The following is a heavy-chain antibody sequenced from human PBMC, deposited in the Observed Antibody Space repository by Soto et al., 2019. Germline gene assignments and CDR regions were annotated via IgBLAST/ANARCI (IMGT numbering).Heavy chain of an antibody. Sequence: EVQLAESGGGLAQPGGSLRLSCAASGFTLSGYAMDWVRQDPGKGLEYVSGISSNGVGTYYANSVQGRFTISRDNSKNTVYLQMGSLRPEDMAVYYCARRARPDFYYMDVGGKGTTVTVSS. CDR1: GFTLSGYA. V-gene: IGHV3-64*01. CDR3: ARRARPDFYYMDV. J-gene: IGHJ6*03. D-gene: IGHD6-6*01. CDR2: ISSNGVGT.